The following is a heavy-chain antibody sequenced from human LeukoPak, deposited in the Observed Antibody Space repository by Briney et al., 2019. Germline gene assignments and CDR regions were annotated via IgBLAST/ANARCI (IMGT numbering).Heavy chain of an antibody. CDR2: IYYSGST. CDR1: GGSISSGDYY. J-gene: IGHJ4*02. D-gene: IGHD3-22*01. V-gene: IGHV4-30-4*01. CDR3: ASRPDSERITMIVDEGDY. Sequence: KSSETLSLTCTASGGSISSGDYYWSWIRQPPGKGLEWIGYIYYSGSTYYNPSLKSRVTISVDTSKNQFSLKLSSVTAADTAVYYCASRPDSERITMIVDEGDYWGQGTLVTVSS.